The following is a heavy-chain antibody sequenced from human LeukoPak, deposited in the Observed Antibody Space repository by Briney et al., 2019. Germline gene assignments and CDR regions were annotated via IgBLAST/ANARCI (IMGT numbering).Heavy chain of an antibody. V-gene: IGHV1-8*01. CDR3: ARGQTHSNYGPLFWGNYYYGMDV. D-gene: IGHD4-11*01. CDR2: MNPNSGNT. Sequence: ASVKVSCKASGYTFTSYDINWVRQATGQGLEWMGWMNPNSGNTGYAQKFQGRVTMTRNTSIITAYMELSSLRSEDTAVYYCARGQTHSNYGPLFWGNYYYGMDVWGQGTTVTVSS. CDR1: GYTFTSYD. J-gene: IGHJ6*02.